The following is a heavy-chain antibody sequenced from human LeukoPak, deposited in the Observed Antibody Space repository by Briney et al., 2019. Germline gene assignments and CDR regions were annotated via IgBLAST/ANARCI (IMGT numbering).Heavy chain of an antibody. CDR2: MNPNSGNT. D-gene: IGHD3-9*01. CDR1: GYTFTSYD. J-gene: IGHJ4*02. Sequence: GASVKVSCEASGYTFTSYDINWVRQATGLGLEWMGWMNPNSGNTGYAQKFQGRVTMTRNTSISTAYMELSSLRSEDTAVYYCARVRYFDWWEVDYWGQGTLVTVSS. V-gene: IGHV1-8*01. CDR3: ARVRYFDWWEVDY.